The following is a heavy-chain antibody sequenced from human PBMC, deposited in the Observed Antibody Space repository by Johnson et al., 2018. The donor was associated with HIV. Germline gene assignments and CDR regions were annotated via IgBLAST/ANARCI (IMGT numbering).Heavy chain of an antibody. CDR2: ISWDTETI. Sequence: VQLVESGGGLVQPGGSLRLSCAASGFTFDDYAMHWVRQVPGKGLEWVSGISWDTETIGYANSVKGRFTISRDNARNSLYLQMNGLRAEDTAVYYCARNEYSNYGGRDAFDSWGQGTMVTVSS. V-gene: IGHV3-9*01. D-gene: IGHD4-11*01. CDR1: GFTFDDYA. J-gene: IGHJ3*02. CDR3: ARNEYSNYGGRDAFDS.